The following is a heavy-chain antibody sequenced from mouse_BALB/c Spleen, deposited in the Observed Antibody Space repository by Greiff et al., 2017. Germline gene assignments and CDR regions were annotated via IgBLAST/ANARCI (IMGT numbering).Heavy chain of an antibody. CDR2: ISNGGGST. Sequence: EVMLVESGGGLVQPGGSLKLSCAASGFTFSSYTMSWVRQTPEKRLEWVAYISNGGGSTYYPDTVKGRFTISRDNAKNTLYLQMSSLKSEDTAMYYWARRGGDYAMDYWGQGTSVTVSS. J-gene: IGHJ4*01. V-gene: IGHV5-12-2*01. CDR3: ARRGGDYAMDY. CDR1: GFTFSSYT.